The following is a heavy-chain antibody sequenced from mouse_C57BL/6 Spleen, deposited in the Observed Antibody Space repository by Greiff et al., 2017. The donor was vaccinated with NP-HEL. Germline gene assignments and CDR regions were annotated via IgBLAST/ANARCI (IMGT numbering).Heavy chain of an antibody. V-gene: IGHV1-72*01. J-gene: IGHJ3*01. CDR2: IDPNSGGT. CDR1: GYTFTSYW. CDR3: ARYYDGYPAWFAY. D-gene: IGHD2-3*01. Sequence: VQLQQPGAELVKPGASVKLSCKASGYTFTSYWMHWVKQRPGRGLEWIGRIDPNSGGTKYNEKFKSKATLTADKHSSTAYMQLSILTSEDSAVYYCARYYDGYPAWFAYWGQGTLLTVSA.